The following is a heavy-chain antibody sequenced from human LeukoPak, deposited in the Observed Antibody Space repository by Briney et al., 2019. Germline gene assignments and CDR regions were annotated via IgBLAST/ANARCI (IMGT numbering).Heavy chain of an antibody. Sequence: GSLRLSCAASGYTFSSHWMHWVRQAPGKGLVWVSRINSDGSSRDHADSVKGRFTVSRDNAKNTLYLQMNSLRAEDTAVYYCSRSGGKADLDYWGQGILATVSS. CDR2: INSDGSSR. V-gene: IGHV3-74*01. CDR1: GYTFSSHW. D-gene: IGHD2-15*01. CDR3: SRSGGKADLDY. J-gene: IGHJ4*02.